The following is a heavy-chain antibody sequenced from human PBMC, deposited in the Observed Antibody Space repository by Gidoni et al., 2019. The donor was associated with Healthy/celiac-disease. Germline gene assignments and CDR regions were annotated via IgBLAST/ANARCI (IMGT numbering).Heavy chain of an antibody. Sequence: QLHLQESGPGLLKPSETLSLTCTVSGGSISSYYWSWIRQPPGKGLEWIGYIYYSGSTNYNPSLKSRVTISVDTSKNQFSLKLSAVTAADTAVYYCARGSGYFDYWGQGTLVTVSS. CDR3: ARGSGYFDY. CDR1: GGSISSYY. J-gene: IGHJ4*02. CDR2: IYYSGST. V-gene: IGHV4-59*01.